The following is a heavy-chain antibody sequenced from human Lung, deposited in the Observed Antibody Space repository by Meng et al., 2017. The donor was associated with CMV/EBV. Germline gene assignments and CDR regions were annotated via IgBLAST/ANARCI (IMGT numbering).Heavy chain of an antibody. V-gene: IGHV4-59*11. Sequence: SETLSLXCTVSGDSISSHYWSWIRLPPGKGLEWIGYIHYSGSSSYNPSLKSRVTMSLDTSKNEFSLKLRSVTAADTAVYYCARGRTPAYYDSSGYYYDWGQGKXVNGAS. D-gene: IGHD3-22*01. CDR1: GDSISSHY. J-gene: IGHJ4*02. CDR3: ARGRTPAYYDSSGYYYD. CDR2: IHYSGSS.